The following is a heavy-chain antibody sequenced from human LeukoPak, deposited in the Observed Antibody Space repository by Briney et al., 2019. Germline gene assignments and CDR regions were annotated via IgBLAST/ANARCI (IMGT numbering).Heavy chain of an antibody. Sequence: GGSLRLSCAASGFTFSDYFMSWIRQAPGKGLEWVSYISNSGTIIYYADSVKGRFTISRDNAKNTLYLQMNSLRAEDTAVYFCARVRAAAAGYYGMDAWGQGTTVTVSS. CDR2: ISNSGTII. V-gene: IGHV3-11*01. J-gene: IGHJ6*02. CDR3: ARVRAAAAGYYGMDA. D-gene: IGHD6-13*01. CDR1: GFTFSDYF.